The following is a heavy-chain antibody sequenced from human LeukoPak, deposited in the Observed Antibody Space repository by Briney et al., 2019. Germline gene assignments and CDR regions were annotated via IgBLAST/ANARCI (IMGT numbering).Heavy chain of an antibody. CDR3: ARELYDSSGYSNWFDP. V-gene: IGHV4-4*08. CDR2: IYTSGST. D-gene: IGHD3-22*01. J-gene: IGHJ5*02. CDR1: GGSISSYY. Sequence: SETLSLTCTVSGGSISSYYWSWIRQPPGKGLEWIGRIYTSGSTNYNPSLKSRVTISVDTSKNQFSLKLSSVTAADTAVYYCARELYDSSGYSNWFDPWGQGTLVTVSS.